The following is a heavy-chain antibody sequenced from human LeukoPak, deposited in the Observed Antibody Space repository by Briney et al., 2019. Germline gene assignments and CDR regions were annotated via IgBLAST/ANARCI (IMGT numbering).Heavy chain of an antibody. CDR3: AKKYSTGLDP. D-gene: IGHD1-26*01. CDR1: GFTFSSYG. V-gene: IGHV3-23*01. J-gene: IGHJ5*02. CDR2: ISSGGGST. Sequence: AGGSLRLSCAASGFTFSSYGMSWVRQAPGKALEWVSGISSGGGSTHYADSVKGRFTISRDNSKNTLYLEMSSLRAEDTAVYYCAKKYSTGLDPWGQGTLVTVSS.